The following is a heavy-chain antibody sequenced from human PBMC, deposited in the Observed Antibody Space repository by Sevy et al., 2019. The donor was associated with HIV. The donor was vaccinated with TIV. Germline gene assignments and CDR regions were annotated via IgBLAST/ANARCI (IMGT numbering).Heavy chain of an antibody. D-gene: IGHD3-16*01. J-gene: IGHJ6*03. CDR3: ARSNYDYVQGYMDV. Sequence: GGSLRLSCAASEFTFSSYSMNWVRQAPGKGLEWLAYISSSSSSIYYVDSVKGLFTISRDNAKNSLYLQMNSLRDEDTAVYYCARSNYDYVQGYMDVWGKGTTVTVSS. CDR1: EFTFSSYS. CDR2: ISSSSSSI. V-gene: IGHV3-48*02.